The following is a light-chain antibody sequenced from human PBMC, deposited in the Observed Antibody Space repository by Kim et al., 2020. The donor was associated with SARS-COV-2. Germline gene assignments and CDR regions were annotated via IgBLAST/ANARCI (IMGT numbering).Light chain of an antibody. CDR2: DAS. Sequence: DIQMTQSPSSLSASVGDRVTITCQASHDISNYLNWYQQKPRKAPKLLIYDASNLETGVPSRFSGSGSGTDFTFTISSLQPEDIATYYCQQYDNLPLTFGGGTKVDIK. V-gene: IGKV1-33*01. J-gene: IGKJ4*01. CDR3: QQYDNLPLT. CDR1: HDISNY.